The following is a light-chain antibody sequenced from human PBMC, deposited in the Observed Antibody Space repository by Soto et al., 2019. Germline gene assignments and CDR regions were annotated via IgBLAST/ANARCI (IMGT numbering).Light chain of an antibody. CDR3: QQYDTLPLT. CDR1: RALANF. Sequence: DIQMTQSPSSLSASVGAKVTSIARPGRALANFLNWYQQKPGKAPKLLIYDASNLQIGVPSRFSGTGSGTDFTFTISSLQAEDFATYYCQQYDTLPLTFGGGTKVEIK. CDR2: DAS. J-gene: IGKJ4*01. V-gene: IGKV1-33*01.